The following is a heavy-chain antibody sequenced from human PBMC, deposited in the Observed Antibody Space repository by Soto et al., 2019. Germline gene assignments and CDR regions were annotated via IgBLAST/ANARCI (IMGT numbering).Heavy chain of an antibody. D-gene: IGHD3-9*01. CDR1: GGSFSGYY. Sequence: PSETLSLTCAVYGGSFSGYYWSWIRQPPGKGLEWIGEINHSGSTNYNPSLKSRVTISVDTSKNQFSLKLSSVTAADTAVYYCARISGYFARQVNFDYWGQGTLVT. V-gene: IGHV4-34*01. CDR2: INHSGST. CDR3: ARISGYFARQVNFDY. J-gene: IGHJ4*02.